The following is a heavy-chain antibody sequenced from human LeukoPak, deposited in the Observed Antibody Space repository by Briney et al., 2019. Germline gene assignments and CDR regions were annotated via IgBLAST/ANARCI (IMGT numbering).Heavy chain of an antibody. CDR1: GFTFSSYS. D-gene: IGHD6-13*01. CDR3: ARWARIVAAAGTDRYYYYYYGMDV. CDR2: ISSSSSTI. J-gene: IGHJ6*02. V-gene: IGHV3-48*01. Sequence: GGSLRLSCAASGFTFSSYSMNWVRQAPGKGLEWVSYISSSSSTIYYADSVKGRFTISRDNAKNSLYLQMNSLRAEDTAVYYCARWARIVAAAGTDRYYYYYYGMDVWGQGTTVTVSS.